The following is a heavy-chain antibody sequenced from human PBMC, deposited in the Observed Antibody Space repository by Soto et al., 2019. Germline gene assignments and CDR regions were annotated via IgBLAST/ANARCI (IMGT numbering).Heavy chain of an antibody. V-gene: IGHV4-34*01. D-gene: IGHD6-19*01. CDR2: INHSGST. CDR1: GGSFSGYY. CDR3: ARGPKGYSSGWYPN. J-gene: IGHJ4*02. Sequence: SEMLSLTCAVYGGSFSGYYWSWIRQPPGKGLEWIGEINHSGSTNYNPSLKSRVTISVDTSKNQFSLKLSSVTAADTAVYYCARGPKGYSSGWYPNWGQGTLVTVSS.